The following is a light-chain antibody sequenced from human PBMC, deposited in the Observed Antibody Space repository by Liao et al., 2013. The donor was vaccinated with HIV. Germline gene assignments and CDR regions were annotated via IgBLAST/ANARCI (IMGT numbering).Light chain of an antibody. Sequence: SYELIQSRSVSVSPGQTATITCSGERVWNKYVSWYQQKPGQAPVLVMDYGSDRPSGIPERFSGSNSGNTATLTISRVEAGDEADYYCQVWDSSSDYVFGTGTKVTVL. CDR3: QVWDSSSDYV. J-gene: IGLJ1*01. CDR1: RVWNKY. CDR2: YGS. V-gene: IGLV3-21*01.